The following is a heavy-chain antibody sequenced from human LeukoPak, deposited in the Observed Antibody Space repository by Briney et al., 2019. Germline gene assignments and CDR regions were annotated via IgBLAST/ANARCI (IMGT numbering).Heavy chain of an antibody. J-gene: IGHJ4*02. V-gene: IGHV3-23*01. CDR1: GFTFSSYA. Sequence: GGSLRLSCVASGFTFSSYAMSWVRQAPGKGLEWVSAISGSGGSTYYADSVKGRFTISRDNSKNTLYLQMNSLRAEDTAVYYCAKTSIHDYRGNSYWGQGTLVTVSS. D-gene: IGHD4-17*01. CDR3: AKTSIHDYRGNSY. CDR2: ISGSGGST.